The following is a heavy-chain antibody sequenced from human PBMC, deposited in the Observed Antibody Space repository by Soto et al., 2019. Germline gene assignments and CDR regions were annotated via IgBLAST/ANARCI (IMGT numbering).Heavy chain of an antibody. J-gene: IGHJ4*02. V-gene: IGHV4-31*03. D-gene: IGHD1-26*01. Sequence: QVQLQESGPGLVKPTQTLSLTCTVSGGSISSGGYYWSWIRQHPGKGLEWIGYIYYSGSTYYNPSRKSRGTISVDTSKNQFSLKLSSVTAADTAVYYCARDSSGSYPTFDYWGQGTLVTVSS. CDR1: GGSISSGGYY. CDR3: ARDSSGSYPTFDY. CDR2: IYYSGST.